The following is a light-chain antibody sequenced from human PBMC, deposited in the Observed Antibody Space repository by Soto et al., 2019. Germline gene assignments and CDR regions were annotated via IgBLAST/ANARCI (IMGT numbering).Light chain of an antibody. V-gene: IGKV4-1*01. CDR3: QKYYSTPWT. CDR1: QSVFSNSNNKKY. Sequence: DIVMTQSADSLAVSLCERATINCKSVQSVFSNSNNKKYLAWYQQKPGQPPKLLIHWASIRESGVPDRFSGSGSGTDFTLTINRLQAEDVAVYYCQKYYSTPWTCGQGTKVDIK. CDR2: WAS. J-gene: IGKJ1*01.